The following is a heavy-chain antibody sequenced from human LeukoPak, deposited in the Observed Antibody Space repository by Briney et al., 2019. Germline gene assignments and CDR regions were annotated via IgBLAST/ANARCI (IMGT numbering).Heavy chain of an antibody. V-gene: IGHV1-69*06. D-gene: IGHD1-26*01. Sequence: SVKVSCKASGGTFSSYAISWVRQAPGQGLEWMGGIIPIFGTANYAQKFQGRVTITADKSTSTAYMELSSLRSEDTAVYYCASGNGSHNYYYYYMDVWGKGTTVTISS. CDR3: ASGNGSHNYYYYYMDV. CDR2: IIPIFGTA. J-gene: IGHJ6*03. CDR1: GGTFSSYA.